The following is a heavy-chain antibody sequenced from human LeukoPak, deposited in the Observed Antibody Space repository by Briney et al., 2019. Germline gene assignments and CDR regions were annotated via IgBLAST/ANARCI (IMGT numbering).Heavy chain of an antibody. CDR2: IYYSGST. CDR1: GGSISSGDYY. D-gene: IGHD3-16*01. CDR3: ARVSTGGVEFDY. J-gene: IGHJ4*02. Sequence: PSETLSLTCTVSGGSISSGDYYWSWIRQPPGKGLEWIGYIYYSGSTYYNPSLKSRVTISVDTSKNQFSLKLSSVTAADTAVYYCARVSTGGVEFDYWDQGTLVTVSS. V-gene: IGHV4-30-4*08.